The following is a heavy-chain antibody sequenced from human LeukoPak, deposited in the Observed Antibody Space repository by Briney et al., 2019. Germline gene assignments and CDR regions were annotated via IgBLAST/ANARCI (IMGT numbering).Heavy chain of an antibody. CDR1: GYTFTSYG. Sequence: GASVKVSCKASGYTFTSYGISWVRQAPGQGLEWMGWISAYNGNTNYAQKFQGRVTMTRDTSISTAYMELSRLRSDDTAVYYCARSGTRDAFDIWGQGTMVTVSS. V-gene: IGHV1-18*01. CDR3: ARSGTRDAFDI. D-gene: IGHD2-2*01. CDR2: ISAYNGNT. J-gene: IGHJ3*02.